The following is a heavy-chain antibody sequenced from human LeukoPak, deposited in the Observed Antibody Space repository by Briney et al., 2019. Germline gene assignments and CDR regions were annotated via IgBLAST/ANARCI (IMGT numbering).Heavy chain of an antibody. Sequence: KPSETLSLTCSVSGNSISSGHYWGWIRQTPGKGLEWIGIIYLSGTTYYNPSLNIRVTISVDASKSQFSLELSSVTASDTAVYFCARIFILSGFSSYFDHWGQGTLVTVSS. J-gene: IGHJ4*02. CDR3: ARIFILSGFSSYFDH. CDR2: IYLSGTT. D-gene: IGHD3-9*01. V-gene: IGHV4-38-2*02. CDR1: GNSISSGHY.